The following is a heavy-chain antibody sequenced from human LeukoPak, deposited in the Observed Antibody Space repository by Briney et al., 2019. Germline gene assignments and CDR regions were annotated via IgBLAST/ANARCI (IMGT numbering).Heavy chain of an antibody. CDR1: GDSVSSSSAA. D-gene: IGHD3-10*02. CDR2: TYYRSKWYN. CDR3: ARDVPGQGGAFDN. Sequence: SQTLSLTCAISGDSVSSSSAAWAWIRRSPSRGLEWLGRTYYRSKWYNGYAVSVKGRITINPDTSKSQFSLHLNSVTPEDTAVYYCARDVPGQGGAFDNWGQGTLVTVSS. J-gene: IGHJ4*02. V-gene: IGHV6-1*01.